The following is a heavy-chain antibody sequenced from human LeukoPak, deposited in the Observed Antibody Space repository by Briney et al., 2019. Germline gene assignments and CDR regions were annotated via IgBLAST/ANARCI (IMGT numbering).Heavy chain of an antibody. CDR2: IYPGDSDT. J-gene: IGHJ3*02. Sequence: GGPLQISCQGSGSTFTSYWIGWVRQLPGKGLEWMGIIYPGDSDTRYSPSFQGQVTISADKSISTAYLQWSSLKASDTGMYYCAAGYSGYDGTHAFDIWGQGTMVSVSS. V-gene: IGHV5-51*01. CDR3: AAGYSGYDGTHAFDI. CDR1: GSTFTSYW. D-gene: IGHD5-12*01.